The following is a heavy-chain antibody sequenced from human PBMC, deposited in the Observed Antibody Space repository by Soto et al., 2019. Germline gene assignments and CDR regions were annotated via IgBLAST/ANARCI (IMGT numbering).Heavy chain of an antibody. D-gene: IGHD3-10*01. CDR1: GGSVSSGSYY. Sequence: TSETLSLTCTVSGGSVSSGSYYWSWIRQPPGKGLEWIGYIYYSGSTNYNPSLKSRVTISVDTSKNQFSLKLSSVTAADTAVYYCARGPLWFGELFLENWFDPWGQGTLVTVSS. J-gene: IGHJ5*02. V-gene: IGHV4-61*01. CDR3: ARGPLWFGELFLENWFDP. CDR2: IYYSGST.